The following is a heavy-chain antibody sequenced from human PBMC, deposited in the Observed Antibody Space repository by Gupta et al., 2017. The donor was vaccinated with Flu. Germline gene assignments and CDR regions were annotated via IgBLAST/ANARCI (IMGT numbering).Heavy chain of an antibody. V-gene: IGHV3-21*01. CDR3: ARAWDVIVAGTFDY. D-gene: IGHD6-19*01. Sequence: EVQLVESGGGLVKPGGSLRLSCAASGFTFSTYGMNWVRQAPGKGLEGVSSISSSSSYIYYADSVKGRFTISRHNAKNSLYLQMNSLRAEDTAVYYCARAWDVIVAGTFDYWGQGTLVTVSS. CDR1: GFTFSTYG. J-gene: IGHJ4*02. CDR2: ISSSSSYI.